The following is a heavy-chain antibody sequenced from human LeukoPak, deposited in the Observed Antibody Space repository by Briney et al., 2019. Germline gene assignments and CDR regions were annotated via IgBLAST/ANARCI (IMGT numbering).Heavy chain of an antibody. CDR1: GFTFSSYG. D-gene: IGHD5-24*01. CDR3: AKDPDDRYYFDY. CDR2: IWYDGSNK. Sequence: GGSLRLSCAASGFTFSSYGMHWVRQAPGKGLEWVAVIWYDGSNKYYADSVKGRFTISRDNSKNTLYLQMNSLRAEDTAVYYCAKDPDDRYYFDYWGQGTLVTVSS. V-gene: IGHV3-30*02. J-gene: IGHJ4*02.